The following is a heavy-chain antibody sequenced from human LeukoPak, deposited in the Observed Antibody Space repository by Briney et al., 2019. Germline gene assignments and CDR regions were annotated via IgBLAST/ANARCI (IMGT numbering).Heavy chain of an antibody. CDR3: ASDGIVASGMDA. J-gene: IGHJ6*04. CDR1: GFTFSNYG. V-gene: IGHV3-21*01. Sequence: PGGSLRLSCAASGFTFSNYGMNWVRQAPGKGLEWVSSISSSSYIYYADSVKGRFTISRDNAKNSLYLQMNSLRAEDTAVYYCASDGIVASGMDAWGKGTTVTVSS. D-gene: IGHD3-22*01. CDR2: ISSSSYI.